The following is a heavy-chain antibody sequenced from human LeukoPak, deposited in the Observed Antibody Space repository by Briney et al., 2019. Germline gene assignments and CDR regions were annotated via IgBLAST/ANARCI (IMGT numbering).Heavy chain of an antibody. Sequence: SETLSLTCAVYGGSFSGYYWSWIRQPPGKGLEWIGEINHSGSTNYNPSLKSRVTISVDTSKNQFSLKLSSVTAADTAVYYCARGIVGATGLDYWGQGTLVTVSP. CDR3: ARGIVGATGLDY. V-gene: IGHV4-34*01. CDR1: GGSFSGYY. J-gene: IGHJ4*02. CDR2: INHSGST. D-gene: IGHD1-26*01.